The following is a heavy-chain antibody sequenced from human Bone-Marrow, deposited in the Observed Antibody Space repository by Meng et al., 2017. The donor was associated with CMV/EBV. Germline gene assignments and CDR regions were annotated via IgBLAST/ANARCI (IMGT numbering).Heavy chain of an antibody. CDR3: SRALSVNGVCLREGDGFDP. J-gene: IGHJ5*02. Sequence: ASVKVSCKASGYTFIDYDIHWVRQAPGQGLEWLGWIHPNTGGTNYAQKFQGRVTMTRDTSIGTANMELSRMRSDDTAVYYWSRALSVNGVCLREGDGFDPWGQGTLVTVSS. V-gene: IGHV1-2*02. D-gene: IGHD2-8*01. CDR1: GYTFIDYD. CDR2: IHPNTGGT.